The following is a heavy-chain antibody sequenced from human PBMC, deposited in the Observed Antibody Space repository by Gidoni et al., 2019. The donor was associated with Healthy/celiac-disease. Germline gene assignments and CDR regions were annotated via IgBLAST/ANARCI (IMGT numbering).Heavy chain of an antibody. J-gene: IGHJ4*02. CDR3: ARRVGYDDY. Sequence: IGSIYYSGSTYYNPSLKSRVTISVDTSKNQFSLKLSSVTAADTAVYYCARRVGYDDYWGQGTLVTVSS. V-gene: IGHV4-39*01. D-gene: IGHD2-8*02. CDR2: IYYSGST.